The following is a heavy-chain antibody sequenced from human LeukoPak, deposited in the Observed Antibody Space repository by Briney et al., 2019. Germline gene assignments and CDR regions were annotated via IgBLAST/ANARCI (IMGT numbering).Heavy chain of an antibody. CDR3: ARVRGVSGLYYFDY. J-gene: IGHJ4*02. Sequence: PGGSLRLSCAASGFTFSSYEMNWVRQAPGKGLEWVSYISSSGSTIYYADSVKGRFTISRDNAKNSLYLQMNSLRAEDTAVYYCARVRGVSGLYYFDYWGQGTLVTVSS. D-gene: IGHD3-3*01. CDR1: GFTFSSYE. V-gene: IGHV3-48*03. CDR2: ISSSGSTI.